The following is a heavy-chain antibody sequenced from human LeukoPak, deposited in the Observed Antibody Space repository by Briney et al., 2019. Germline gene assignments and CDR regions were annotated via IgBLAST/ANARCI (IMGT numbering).Heavy chain of an antibody. V-gene: IGHV4-59*08. J-gene: IGHJ4*02. CDR1: GGSINSYY. Sequence: TSETLSLTCTVSGGSINSYYWSWSRQPPGKGLEWSGYIYYRVSTNYNPSLKSRVTISVDTSKNQFSLNLTSVTTADTAVYFCARYGSGNSPEVLWGQGTLVTVSS. CDR3: ARYGSGNSPEVL. CDR2: IYYRVST. D-gene: IGHD3-10*01.